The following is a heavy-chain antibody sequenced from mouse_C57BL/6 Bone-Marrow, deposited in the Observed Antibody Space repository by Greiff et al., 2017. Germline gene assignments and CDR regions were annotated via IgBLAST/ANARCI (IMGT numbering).Heavy chain of an antibody. Sequence: VQLQQSGPELVKPGASVKIPCKASGYTFTDYNMDWVKQSHGKSLEWIGDINPNNGGTIYNQKFKGKATLTVDKSSSTAYMELRSLTSEDTAVYYCARRGYSNSPVAYWGQGTLVTVSA. V-gene: IGHV1-18*01. D-gene: IGHD2-5*01. CDR2: INPNNGGT. CDR1: GYTFTDYN. J-gene: IGHJ3*01. CDR3: ARRGYSNSPVAY.